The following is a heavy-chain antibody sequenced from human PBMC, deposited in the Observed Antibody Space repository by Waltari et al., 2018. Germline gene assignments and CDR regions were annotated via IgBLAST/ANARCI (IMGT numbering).Heavy chain of an antibody. Sequence: QVQLQQWGAGLLKPSETLSLTCAVYGGSFSGYYWSWIRQPPGKGLEWIGEINHSGSTNCNPSIKSRVTISVDTSKNQFSLKLGSVTDADTAVYYCARGLAAQDGYNPYYFDYWGQGTLVTVSS. CDR3: ARGLAAQDGYNPYYFDY. CDR1: GGSFSGYY. D-gene: IGHD5-12*01. J-gene: IGHJ4*02. CDR2: INHSGST. V-gene: IGHV4-34*01.